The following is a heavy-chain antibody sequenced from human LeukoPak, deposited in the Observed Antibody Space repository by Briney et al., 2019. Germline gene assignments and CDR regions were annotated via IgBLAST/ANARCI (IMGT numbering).Heavy chain of an antibody. CDR2: MNPNSGNT. J-gene: IGHJ4*02. Sequence: ASVKVSCKASGYTFTSFDINWVRQATGQGLEWMGWMNPNSGNTGYAQKFQGRVTMTRNTSISTAYMELSSLRSEDTAVYYCARGRYSHYCHSSGYQNYWGQGTLVTVSS. V-gene: IGHV1-8*01. CDR3: ARGRYSHYCHSSGYQNY. CDR1: GYTFTSFD. D-gene: IGHD3-22*01.